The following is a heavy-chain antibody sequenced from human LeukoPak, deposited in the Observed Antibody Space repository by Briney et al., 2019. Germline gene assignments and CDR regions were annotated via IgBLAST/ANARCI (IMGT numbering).Heavy chain of an antibody. CDR3: AKHYDFWSGYYYHDAFDV. CDR2: ISSSGSTI. J-gene: IGHJ3*01. CDR1: GFTFSDYY. Sequence: PGGSLRLSCAASGFTFSDYYMSWIRQAPGKGLEWVSYISSSGSTIYYADSVKGRFTISRDNSKNTLYLQMNSLRAEDTAVYYCAKHYDFWSGYYYHDAFDVWGQGTMVTVSS. V-gene: IGHV3-11*01. D-gene: IGHD3-3*01.